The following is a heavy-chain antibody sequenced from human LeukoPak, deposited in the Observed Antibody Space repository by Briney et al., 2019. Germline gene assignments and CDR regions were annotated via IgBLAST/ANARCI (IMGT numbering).Heavy chain of an antibody. Sequence: GGSLRLSCATSGFTFNHYELNWVRQAPGKGLEWISYITSSGDVVTYADPVKGRFTMSRDNAKNSVYLQMNSLRPEDTAVYYCARDYYGDEDFDYWGQGTLVTVSS. J-gene: IGHJ4*02. CDR3: ARDYYGDEDFDY. D-gene: IGHD3-10*01. CDR1: GFTFNHYE. V-gene: IGHV3-48*03. CDR2: ITSSGDVV.